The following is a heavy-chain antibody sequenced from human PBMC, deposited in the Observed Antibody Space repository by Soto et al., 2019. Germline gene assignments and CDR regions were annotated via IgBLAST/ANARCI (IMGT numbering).Heavy chain of an antibody. CDR2: ISYDGSNK. CDR1: GFTFSSYA. J-gene: IGHJ4*02. V-gene: IGHV3-30-3*01. D-gene: IGHD6-19*01. CDR3: AIDGRLIAVAGNLDY. Sequence: QVQLVESGGGVVQPGRSLRLSCAASGFTFSSYAMHWVRQAPGKGLEWVAVISYDGSNKYYADSVKGRFTISRDNSKNTLYLQMNSLRAEDTAVYYGAIDGRLIAVAGNLDYWVQGTMVTVSS.